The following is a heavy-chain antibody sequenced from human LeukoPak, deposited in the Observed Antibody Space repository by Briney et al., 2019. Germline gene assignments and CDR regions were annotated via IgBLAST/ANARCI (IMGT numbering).Heavy chain of an antibody. Sequence: GGSLRLSCAASGFTFSSYAMSWVRQAPGKGLEWVSAISGSGGSTYYADSVKGRFTISRDNSKNTLYLQMNSLRAEDTAVYYCARDSLPYTPYSSRWDAFDYWGQGTLVTVSS. CDR3: ARDSLPYTPYSSRWDAFDY. CDR2: ISGSGGST. CDR1: GFTFSSYA. D-gene: IGHD6-13*01. J-gene: IGHJ4*02. V-gene: IGHV3-23*01.